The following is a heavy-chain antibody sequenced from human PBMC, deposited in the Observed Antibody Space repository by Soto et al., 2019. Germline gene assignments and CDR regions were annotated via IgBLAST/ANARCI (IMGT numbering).Heavy chain of an antibody. D-gene: IGHD5-18*01. CDR2: IWYDGSNK. J-gene: IGHJ4*02. V-gene: IGHV3-33*08. CDR1: GFTFSSYA. Sequence: VQLLESGGGLVQPGGSLRLSCAASGFTFSSYAMSWVRQAPGKGLEWVAVIWYDGSNKYYADSVKGRFTISRDNSKNTLYLQMNSLRAEDTAVYYCARDHRRGWIQLSECFDYWGQGTLVTVSS. CDR3: ARDHRRGWIQLSECFDY.